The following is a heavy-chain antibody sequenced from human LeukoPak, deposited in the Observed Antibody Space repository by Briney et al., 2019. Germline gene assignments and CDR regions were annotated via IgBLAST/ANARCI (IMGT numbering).Heavy chain of an antibody. CDR2: ISGYNGNT. CDR1: GNTFTNYG. V-gene: IGHV1-18*04. CDR3: ARGGSNYGSGGYRKFDP. Sequence: ASVKVSCKASGNTFTNYGIIWVRQASGQGLEWMGWISGYNGNTNYARKLQGRVTMTTDTSTSTAYMELRSLRSDDTAVYYCARGGSNYGSGGYRKFDPWGRGTLVTVSS. J-gene: IGHJ5*02. D-gene: IGHD3-10*01.